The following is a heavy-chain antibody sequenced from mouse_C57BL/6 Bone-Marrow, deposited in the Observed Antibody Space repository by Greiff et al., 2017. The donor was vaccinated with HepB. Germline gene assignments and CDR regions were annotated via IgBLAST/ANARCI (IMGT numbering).Heavy chain of an antibody. J-gene: IGHJ3*01. CDR2: ISDGGSYT. V-gene: IGHV5-4*03. D-gene: IGHD1-1*01. Sequence: EVKLMESGGGLVKPGGSLKLSCAASGFTFSSYAMSWVRQTPEKRLEWVATISDGGSYTYYPDNVKGRFTISRDNAKNNLYLQMSHLKSEDTAMYYCASGGHLLLQSEVWGFAYWGQGTLVTVSA. CDR1: GFTFSSYA. CDR3: ASGGHLLLQSEVWGFAY.